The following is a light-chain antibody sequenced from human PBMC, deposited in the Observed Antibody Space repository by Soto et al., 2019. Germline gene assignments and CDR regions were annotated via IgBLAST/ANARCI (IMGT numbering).Light chain of an antibody. CDR1: QNIGNY. Sequence: DIQMTQSPSSLSASVGGRLIITCRASQNIGNYINWYQQKPGKAPDLFIYGASTLYGGVPSRFSGSGSGTVFLLTINSLQPEDSATYYCQQNYKIPYTFGQGTTLEIK. CDR3: QQNYKIPYT. J-gene: IGKJ2*01. CDR2: GAS. V-gene: IGKV1-39*01.